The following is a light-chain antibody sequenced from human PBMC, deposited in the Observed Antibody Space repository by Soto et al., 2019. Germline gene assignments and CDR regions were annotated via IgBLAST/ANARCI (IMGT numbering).Light chain of an antibody. CDR3: QQRSNWLLT. J-gene: IGKJ4*01. CDR1: QSVSSY. Sequence: EIVLTQSPATLSLSPGERATLSCRASQSVSSYLAWYQQKPGKAPRLLIYDASNRAPGIPARFSGSGSGTDFTLTTSSLGPEDFAVYYCQQRSNWLLTFGGGTKVEIQ. CDR2: DAS. V-gene: IGKV3-11*01.